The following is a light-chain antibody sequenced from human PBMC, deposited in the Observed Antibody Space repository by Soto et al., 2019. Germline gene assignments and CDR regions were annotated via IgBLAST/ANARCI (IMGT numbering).Light chain of an antibody. V-gene: IGKV3-20*01. CDR3: QQYYSIPLT. CDR2: GAS. CDR1: QSITGSY. J-gene: IGKJ4*01. Sequence: ENVLTQSPGTLSLSPGERATVSCRASQSITGSYLAWYQQTPGQAPRLLIYGASSRATGDPDRFSGSGSGTDFTLTISRLEPEDFAVYYCQQYYSIPLTFGGGTKVEIK.